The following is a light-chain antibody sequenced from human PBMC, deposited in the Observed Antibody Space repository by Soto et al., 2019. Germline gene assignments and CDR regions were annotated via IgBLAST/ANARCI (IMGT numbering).Light chain of an antibody. V-gene: IGLV2-8*01. CDR1: SSDVGGYNY. CDR2: EVS. Sequence: QSVLTQPPSASGSPGQSVAISCTGTSSDVGGYNYVSWYQQHPGKAPKLMIYEVSERPSGVPDRFSGSKSGNTASLTVSGLQAEDEADYYCSSHAVGNNYVFGTGTKLTVL. J-gene: IGLJ1*01. CDR3: SSHAVGNNYV.